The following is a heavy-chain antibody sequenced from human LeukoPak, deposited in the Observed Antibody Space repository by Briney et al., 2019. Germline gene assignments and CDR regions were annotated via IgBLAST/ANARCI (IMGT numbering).Heavy chain of an antibody. Sequence: GGSLRLSCAASDSDFSSHAMTWVRQAPGKGLEWVSSISDSGSGTYYADSVKGRFTISRDNSKNTLYLQMNSLRAEDTAVYYCAKRTDTSGNRGGALDIWGQGTMVAVSS. D-gene: IGHD3-22*01. V-gene: IGHV3-23*01. CDR3: AKRTDTSGNRGGALDI. CDR1: DSDFSSHA. J-gene: IGHJ3*02. CDR2: ISDSGSGT.